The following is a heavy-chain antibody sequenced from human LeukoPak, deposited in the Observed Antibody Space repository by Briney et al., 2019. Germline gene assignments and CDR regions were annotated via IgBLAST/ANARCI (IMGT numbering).Heavy chain of an antibody. Sequence: SQTLSLTCAISGYSVSSNSAAWNWIRQSPSRGLEWLGRTYYRSKWYNDYAVSVKSRITINPDTSKNQFSLQLNSVTPEDTAVYYCARIRYDYVWGSYRLYSYGHYDYWGQGTLVTVSS. V-gene: IGHV6-1*01. CDR2: TYYRSKWYN. D-gene: IGHD3-16*02. J-gene: IGHJ4*02. CDR1: GYSVSSNSAA. CDR3: ARIRYDYVWGSYRLYSYGHYDY.